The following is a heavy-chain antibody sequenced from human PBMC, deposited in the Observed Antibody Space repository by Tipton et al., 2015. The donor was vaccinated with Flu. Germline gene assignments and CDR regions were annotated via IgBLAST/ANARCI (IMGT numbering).Heavy chain of an antibody. V-gene: IGHV3-30*18. CDR1: GFTFSSYG. CDR3: AKGGGLGLRFLEWLLFF. J-gene: IGHJ4*02. Sequence: LSLTCVASGFTFSSYGMHWVRQAPGKGLEWVAVISYDGSNKYYADSVKGRFTISRDNSKNTLYLQMNSLRAEDTAVYYCAKGGGLGLRFLEWLLFFWGQGTLVTVSS. D-gene: IGHD3-3*01. CDR2: ISYDGSNK.